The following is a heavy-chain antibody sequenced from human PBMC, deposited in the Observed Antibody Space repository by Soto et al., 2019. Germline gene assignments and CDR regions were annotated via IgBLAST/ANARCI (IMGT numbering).Heavy chain of an antibody. D-gene: IGHD4-17*01. V-gene: IGHV4-59*08. CDR2: IYYSGST. Sequence: SETLSLTCTVSGGSISSYYCRWIRQPPGKGLEWIGYIYYSGSTNYNPSLKSRVTISVDTSKNQFSLKLSSVTAADTAVYYCARLPPVRDYGGNFDYWGQGTLVTVSS. CDR3: ARLPPVRDYGGNFDY. J-gene: IGHJ4*02. CDR1: GGSISSYY.